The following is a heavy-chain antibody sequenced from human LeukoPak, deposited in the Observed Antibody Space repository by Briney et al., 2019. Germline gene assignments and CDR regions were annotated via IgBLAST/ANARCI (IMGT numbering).Heavy chain of an antibody. CDR2: IYYSGST. V-gene: IGHV4-39*07. CDR1: GGSISSSSYY. CDR3: ARENGYRYDY. J-gene: IGHJ4*02. D-gene: IGHD5-18*01. Sequence: SETLSLTCTVSGGSISSSSYYWGWVRQPPGKGLEWIGSIYYSGSTYYNPSLKSRVTISVDTSKNQFSLKLSSVTAADTALYYCARENGYRYDYWGQGTLVTVSS.